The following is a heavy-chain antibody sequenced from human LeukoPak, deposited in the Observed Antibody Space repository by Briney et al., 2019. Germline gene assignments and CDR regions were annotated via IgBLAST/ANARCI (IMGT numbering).Heavy chain of an antibody. D-gene: IGHD2-15*01. J-gene: IGHJ5*02. CDR3: AKDTCSGGSCYSNWFDP. CDR2: ISGSGGST. CDR1: GFTFSSYA. V-gene: IGHV3-23*01. Sequence: GGSLTLSCAASGFTFSSYAMSWVRQAPGKGLEWVSGISGSGGSTNYADSVKGRFTISRDNSKNTLFLQMNSLRAEDTAVYYCAKDTCSGGSCYSNWFDPWGQGTLVTVSS.